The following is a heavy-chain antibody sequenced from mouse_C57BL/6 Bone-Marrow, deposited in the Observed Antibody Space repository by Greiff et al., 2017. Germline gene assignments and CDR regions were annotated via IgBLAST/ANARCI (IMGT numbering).Heavy chain of an antibody. CDR1: GFTFSDYG. CDR3: ASMNYGGDFDY. D-gene: IGHD1-2*01. J-gene: IGHJ2*01. CDR2: ISSGSSTI. Sequence: DVKLVESGGGLVKPGGSLKLSCAASGFTFSDYGMHWVRQAPEKGLEWVAYISSGSSTIYYADTVTGRFTISRDHANNTRFLQMTSLSAEYTAMSYFASMNYGGDFDYWGQGTTLTVSS. V-gene: IGHV5-17*01.